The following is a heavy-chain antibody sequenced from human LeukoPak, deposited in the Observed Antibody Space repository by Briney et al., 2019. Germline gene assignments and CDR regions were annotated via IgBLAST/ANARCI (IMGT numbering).Heavy chain of an antibody. CDR2: IYTSGST. Sequence: SETLSPTCTVSGGSISSYYWSWIRQPAGKGLEWIGRIYTSGSTNYNPSLKSRVTMSVDTSKNQFSLKLSSVTAADTAVYYCARISPAAAGQEDAFDIWGQGTMVTVSS. CDR1: GGSISSYY. CDR3: ARISPAAAGQEDAFDI. J-gene: IGHJ3*02. V-gene: IGHV4-4*07. D-gene: IGHD6-13*01.